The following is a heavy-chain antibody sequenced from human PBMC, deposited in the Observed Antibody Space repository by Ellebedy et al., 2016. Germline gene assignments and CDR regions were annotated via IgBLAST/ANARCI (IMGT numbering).Heavy chain of an antibody. Sequence: GESLKISCAASGFTFSTYGMTWVRQAPGKGLEWVSGISGSVNNTYYADSVKGRFTISRDNSKNTLYLQMNSLRAEDTAVYYYAKGGWLEYWGQGTLITVSS. CDR2: ISGSVNNT. CDR3: AKGGWLEY. CDR1: GFTFSTYG. D-gene: IGHD6-19*01. V-gene: IGHV3-23*01. J-gene: IGHJ4*02.